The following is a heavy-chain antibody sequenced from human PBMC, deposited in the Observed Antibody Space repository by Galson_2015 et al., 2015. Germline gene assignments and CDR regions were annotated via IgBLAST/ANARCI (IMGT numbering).Heavy chain of an antibody. CDR1: GFTLSNYW. CDR3: ARSVIIG. CDR2: INQDGSQK. J-gene: IGHJ4*02. V-gene: IGHV3-7*01. Sequence: SLRLSCAASGFTLSNYWMTWVRQAPGKGLEWVANINQDGSQKYYVDSVKGRFTISRDTAKNSLYLQVSSLRAEDTAVYYCARSVIIGGGQGTLVTVSS.